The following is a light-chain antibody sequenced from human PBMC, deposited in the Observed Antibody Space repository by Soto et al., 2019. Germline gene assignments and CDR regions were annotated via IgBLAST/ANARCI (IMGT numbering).Light chain of an antibody. CDR3: QHYYNWPLT. V-gene: IGKV3-15*01. CDR1: QSVRSD. J-gene: IGKJ4*01. CDR2: GAS. Sequence: EIVMTQSPATLSVSPGERASLSCKASQSVRSDVAWFQQKPGQAPRLLIYGASTRATGIPARFSGSGSGTEFTLTITSLQSEDFAVYYCQHYYNWPLTFGGGTKVEIK.